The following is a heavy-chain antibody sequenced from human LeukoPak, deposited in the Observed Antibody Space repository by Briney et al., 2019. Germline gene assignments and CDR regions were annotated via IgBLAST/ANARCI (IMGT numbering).Heavy chain of an antibody. V-gene: IGHV4-38-2*02. CDR3: ARDPRWLTPDCTSTSCYETSFDT. Sequence: PSETLSLTCAVSGYSISSGYQWAWIRQAPGKGLGWIGSIYHSGSAHYNPSLKSRVTILVETSKNQFSLKLYSVTAADTAVYYCARDPRWLTPDCTSTSCYETSFDTWGQGTLVTVSS. D-gene: IGHD2-2*01. J-gene: IGHJ5*02. CDR2: IYHSGSA. CDR1: GYSISSGYQ.